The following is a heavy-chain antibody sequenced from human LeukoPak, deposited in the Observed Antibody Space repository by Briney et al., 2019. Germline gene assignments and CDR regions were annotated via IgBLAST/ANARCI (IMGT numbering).Heavy chain of an antibody. CDR3: ARVGSVVVPAAIVYYYYMDV. V-gene: IGHV4-59*11. CDR1: GGSISSHF. CDR2: IYYSGST. D-gene: IGHD2-2*01. J-gene: IGHJ6*03. Sequence: SETLSLTCIVSGGSISSHFWSWIRQPPGKGLEWIGYIYYSGSTNYNPSLKSRVTISVDTSKNQFSLKLSSVTAADTAVYYCARVGSVVVPAAIVYYYYMDVWGKGTTVTVSS.